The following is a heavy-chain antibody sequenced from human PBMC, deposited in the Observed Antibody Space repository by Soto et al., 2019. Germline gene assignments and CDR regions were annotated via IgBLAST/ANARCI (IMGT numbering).Heavy chain of an antibody. V-gene: IGHV3-23*01. CDR3: VREGGGAFWRTSHY. CDR1: GFTFSDYA. Sequence: PGGSLRLSCAASGFTFSDYAMNWVRQAPGKGLEWVSYITGSGGTTHYADSVKGRFTISRDNSQNRVHLQMNSLRAEDTAVYYCVREGGGAFWRTSHYWGQGTLVTVSS. J-gene: IGHJ4*02. CDR2: ITGSGGTT. D-gene: IGHD3-3*01.